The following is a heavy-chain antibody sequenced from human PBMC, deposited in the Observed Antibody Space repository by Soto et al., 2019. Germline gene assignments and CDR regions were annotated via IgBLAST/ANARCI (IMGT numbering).Heavy chain of an antibody. Sequence: PSETLSLTCTVSGGSISSYYWSWIRQPPGKGLEWIGYIYYSGSTNYNPSLKSRVTISVDTSKNQFSLKLSSVTAADTAVYYCARGGAYYYGSGSPSEFVYWGQGTLGTVSS. CDR2: IYYSGST. CDR3: ARGGAYYYGSGSPSEFVY. D-gene: IGHD3-10*01. V-gene: IGHV4-59*01. CDR1: GGSISSYY. J-gene: IGHJ4*02.